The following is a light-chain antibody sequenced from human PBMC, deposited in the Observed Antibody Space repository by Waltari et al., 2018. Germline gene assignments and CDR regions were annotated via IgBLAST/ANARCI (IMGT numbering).Light chain of an antibody. J-gene: IGLJ2*01. CDR1: SSDVGGYNY. CDR3: SSYAGSNNLV. CDR2: EVS. V-gene: IGLV2-8*01. Sequence: QSALTQPPSASGSPGQSVTISCTGTSSDVGGYNYVSWYQQRPGKAPKLMIYEVSQRPSGVPDRFSASKSGNTASLTVSGLQAEDDADYYCSSYAGSNNLVFGGGTKLTVL.